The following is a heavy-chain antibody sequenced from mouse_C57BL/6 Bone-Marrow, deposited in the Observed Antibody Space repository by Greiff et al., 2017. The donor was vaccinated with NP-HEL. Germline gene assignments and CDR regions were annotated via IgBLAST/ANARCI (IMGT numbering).Heavy chain of an antibody. CDR2: INPSNGCN. CDR1: GYTFTRYW. J-gene: IGHJ3*01. D-gene: IGHD1-1*01. CDR3: ERWYYGSSYFVFAY. V-gene: IGHV1-53*01. Sequence: VQLQQSGTELVNPGASVNLSCNASGYTFTRYWMHWVKQRPGQGLEWIGNINPSNGCNNYNEKFKSKATLTVDKSSSTAYMPPSSLTSEDSEVYYCERWYYGSSYFVFAYWGQVTLVTVSA.